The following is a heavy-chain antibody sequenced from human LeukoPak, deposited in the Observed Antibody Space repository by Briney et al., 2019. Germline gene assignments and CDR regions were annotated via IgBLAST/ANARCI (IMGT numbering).Heavy chain of an antibody. D-gene: IGHD2-8*01. Sequence: PSETLSLTCAVYGVSFSGYYWSWIRQPPGKGLEWIGEINHSGSTNYNPSLKSRVTISVDTSKNQFSLKLSSVTAADTAVYYCARVGYCTNGVCGGTDCWGQGTLVTISS. CDR1: GVSFSGYY. V-gene: IGHV4-34*01. CDR2: INHSGST. CDR3: ARVGYCTNGVCGGTDC. J-gene: IGHJ4*02.